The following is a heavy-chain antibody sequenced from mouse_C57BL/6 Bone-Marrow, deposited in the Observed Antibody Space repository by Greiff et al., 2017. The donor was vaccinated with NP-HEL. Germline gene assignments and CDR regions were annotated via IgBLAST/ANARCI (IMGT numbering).Heavy chain of an antibody. CDR3: ALVGPRAFDV. J-gene: IGHJ1*03. D-gene: IGHD2-2*01. CDR2: IDPSDSYT. V-gene: IGHV1-50*01. Sequence: QVQLQQPGAELVKPGASVKLSCKASGYTFTSYWMQWVKQRPGQGLEWIGEIDPSDSYTNYNQTLKSKATLTVDTSSSTAYMQLSSLTSEDSAVYYRALVGPRAFDVWGTGTTVTVSS. CDR1: GYTFTSYW.